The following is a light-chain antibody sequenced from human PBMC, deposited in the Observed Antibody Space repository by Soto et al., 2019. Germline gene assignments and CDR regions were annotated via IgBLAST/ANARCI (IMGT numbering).Light chain of an antibody. Sequence: EIVMTQSPATLSVSPGERVTLSCRASQSVSSNLAWYQQKPGQAPRLLIYGVSTRATGIPARFSGSGSGTEFTLTNSSLQSEDFEVYYCQQYRTFGQGTKVEIK. CDR1: QSVSSN. CDR3: QQYRT. V-gene: IGKV3-15*01. J-gene: IGKJ1*01. CDR2: GVS.